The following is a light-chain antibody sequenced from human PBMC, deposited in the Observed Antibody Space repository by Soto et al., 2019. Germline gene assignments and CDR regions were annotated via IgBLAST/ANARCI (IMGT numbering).Light chain of an antibody. J-gene: IGLJ2*01. CDR1: SSDVGGYNY. CDR3: SAYAGSSNWV. Sequence: QSAPTQPPSASGSPGQSVTFSCTGTSSDVGGYNYVSWYQQYPGKAPKLMIYEVYKRPSGVPDRFSGSKSANTASLTVSGLQPEDEADYYCSAYAGSSNWVFGGGTKLTVL. V-gene: IGLV2-8*01. CDR2: EVY.